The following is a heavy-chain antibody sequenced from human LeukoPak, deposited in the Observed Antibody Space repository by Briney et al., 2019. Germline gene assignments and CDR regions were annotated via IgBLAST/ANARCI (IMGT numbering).Heavy chain of an antibody. D-gene: IGHD4-17*01. CDR2: IIPILGIA. Sequence: ASVKVSCKASGGTFSSYAISWVRQAPGQGLEWMGRIIPILGIANYAQKFQGRVTITADKSTSTAYMELSSLRSEDTAVYYCARDAIYGDYVGYFDYWGQGTLVTVSS. CDR3: ARDAIYGDYVGYFDY. CDR1: GGTFSSYA. J-gene: IGHJ4*02. V-gene: IGHV1-69*04.